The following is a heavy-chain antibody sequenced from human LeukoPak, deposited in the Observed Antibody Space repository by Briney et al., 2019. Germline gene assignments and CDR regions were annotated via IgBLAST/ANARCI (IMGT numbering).Heavy chain of an antibody. CDR3: AKARGIQLGSFDY. V-gene: IGHV3-23*01. CDR1: GFTFTNYA. CDR2: ISGSGGST. Sequence: GGSLRPSCAASGFTFTNYAMNWVRQAPGKGLEWVSAISGSGGSTYYADSVKGRFTISRDNSKNTLYLQMNSLRAEDTAVYYCAKARGIQLGSFDYWGQGTLVTVSS. D-gene: IGHD5-18*01. J-gene: IGHJ4*02.